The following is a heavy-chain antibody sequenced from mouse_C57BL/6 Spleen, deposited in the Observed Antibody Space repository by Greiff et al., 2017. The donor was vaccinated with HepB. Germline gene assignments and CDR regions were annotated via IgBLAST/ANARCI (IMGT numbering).Heavy chain of an antibody. CDR2: ISSGSSTI. CDR1: GFTFSDYG. CDR3: ATYYGSSFSPWFAY. Sequence: EVQRVESGGGLVKPGGSLKLSCAASGFTFSDYGMHWVRQAPEKGLEWVAYISSGSSTIYYADTVKGRFTISRDNAKNTLFLQMTSLRSEDTAMYYCATYYGSSFSPWFAYWGQGTLVTVSA. V-gene: IGHV5-17*01. J-gene: IGHJ3*01. D-gene: IGHD1-1*01.